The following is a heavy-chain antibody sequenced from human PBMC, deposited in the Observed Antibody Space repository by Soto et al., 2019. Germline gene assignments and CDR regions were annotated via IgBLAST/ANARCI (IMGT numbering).Heavy chain of an antibody. CDR3: RVTGVSEVNY. Sequence: QVQLVQSGAEVKKPGASVKVSCRTSGYTFSGFYIHWVRQAPGQGLETMGWIYPDSGGTDYAQKFQGRVTMTRDTSISTAYLESSRLRSDDTAVYDCRVTGVSEVNYWCQGTLVTVSS. CDR2: IYPDSGGT. V-gene: IGHV1-2*02. J-gene: IGHJ4*02. D-gene: IGHD2-8*01. CDR1: GYTFSGFY.